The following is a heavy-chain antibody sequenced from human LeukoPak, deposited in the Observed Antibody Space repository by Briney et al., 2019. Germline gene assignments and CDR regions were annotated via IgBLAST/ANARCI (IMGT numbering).Heavy chain of an antibody. CDR2: IYYSGST. CDR1: GGSISSYY. J-gene: IGHJ4*02. D-gene: IGHD5-12*01. V-gene: IGHV4-59*01. Sequence: SETLSLTCTVSGGSISSYYWSWIRQPPGKGLEWIGYIYYSGSTNYNPSLESRVTISVDTSKNQFSLKLSSVTAADTAVYYCARWVATPYYFDYWGQGTLSPSPQ. CDR3: ARWVATPYYFDY.